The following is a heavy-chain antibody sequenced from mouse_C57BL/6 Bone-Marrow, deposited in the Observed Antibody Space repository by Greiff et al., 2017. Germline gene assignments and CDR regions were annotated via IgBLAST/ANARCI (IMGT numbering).Heavy chain of an antibody. V-gene: IGHV1-81*01. J-gene: IGHJ2*01. CDR1: GYTFTSYG. CDR2: IYPRSGNT. D-gene: IGHD1-1*01. Sequence: QVQLQQSGAELARPGASVKLSCKASGYTFTSYGISWVKQRPGQGLEWIGEIYPRSGNTYYNEKFKGKATLTADKSSSTAYMQLRSLTSEDSAVYFCSTPPLYYGSSLDYWGQGTTLTVSS. CDR3: STPPLYYGSSLDY.